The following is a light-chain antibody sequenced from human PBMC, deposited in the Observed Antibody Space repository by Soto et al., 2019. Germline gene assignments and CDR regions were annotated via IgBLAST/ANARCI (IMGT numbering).Light chain of an antibody. CDR1: SNDIGAFQY. CDR3: TSYAGNNNDV. Sequence: QSALTQPPSASGSPGQSVTISCAGTSNDIGAFQYVSWYQQHPGKAPKLMIYEVTRRPSGVPDRFSGSKSGYTASLTVSGLQAEDEGDYYCTSYAGNNNDVFGTGTKLTVL. CDR2: EVT. J-gene: IGLJ1*01. V-gene: IGLV2-8*01.